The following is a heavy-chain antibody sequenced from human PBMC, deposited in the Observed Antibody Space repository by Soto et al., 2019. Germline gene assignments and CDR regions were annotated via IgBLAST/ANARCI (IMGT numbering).Heavy chain of an antibody. J-gene: IGHJ6*02. CDR3: AKDQSASSNSYHAMDV. CDR2: ISFDGATK. D-gene: IGHD6-6*01. CDR1: EFTFSPYP. Sequence: QEQLVESGGGVVQPGRPLRLSCAASEFTFSPYPMHWVRQAPGKGLEWVAVISFDGATKYYADSVTGRFAISRYNSMNTLYLQMNSMRSEDTAVYYLAKDQSASSNSYHAMDVWGQGTMVTVSS. V-gene: IGHV3-30*09.